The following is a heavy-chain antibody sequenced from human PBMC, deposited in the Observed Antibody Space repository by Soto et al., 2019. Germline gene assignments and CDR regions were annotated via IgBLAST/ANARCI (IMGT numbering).Heavy chain of an antibody. CDR1: GFTFSNAW. CDR3: TTDLWPDYVGPY. J-gene: IGHJ4*02. CDR2: IKSKTDGGTT. V-gene: IGHV3-15*01. Sequence: GFLRLSCAASGFTFSNAWMSWVRQAPGKGLEWVGRIKSKTDGGTTDYAAPVKGRFTISRDDSKNTLYLQMNSLKTEDTAVYYCTTDLWPDYVGPYWGQGTLVTVS. D-gene: IGHD4-17*01.